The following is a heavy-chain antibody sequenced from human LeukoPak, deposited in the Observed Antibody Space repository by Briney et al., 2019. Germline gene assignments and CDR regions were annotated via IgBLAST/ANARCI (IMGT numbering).Heavy chain of an antibody. J-gene: IGHJ4*02. CDR1: GFTFSDYY. CDR2: ISSTSITM. Sequence: PGGSLRLSCAASGFTFSDYYMSWIRQAPGKGLEWVSYISSTSITMYYADSVKGRFTISRDNAKNSLYLQMNSLRADDTAVYYCARETILAVAGDFWGQGTLVTVSS. CDR3: ARETILAVAGDF. D-gene: IGHD6-19*01. V-gene: IGHV3-11*04.